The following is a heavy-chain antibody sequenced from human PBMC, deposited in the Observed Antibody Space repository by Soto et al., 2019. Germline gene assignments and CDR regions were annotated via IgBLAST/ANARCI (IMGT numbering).Heavy chain of an antibody. Sequence: ASVKVSWKASGYTFTSYAMHWVRQAPGQRLEWMGWINAGNGNTKYSQNFQGRVTITRDTSASTAYMELSSLRSEDTAVYYCGIVVVPAAIPDYWGQGTLVTVFS. J-gene: IGHJ4*02. CDR3: GIVVVPAAIPDY. D-gene: IGHD2-2*02. V-gene: IGHV1-3*01. CDR2: INAGNGNT. CDR1: GYTFTSYA.